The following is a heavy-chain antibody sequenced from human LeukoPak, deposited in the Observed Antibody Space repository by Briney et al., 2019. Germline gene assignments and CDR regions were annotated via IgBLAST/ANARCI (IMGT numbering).Heavy chain of an antibody. D-gene: IGHD5-24*01. CDR3: ARESSGWLQLFDY. Sequence: GGSLRLSCAASGFTFSSYAMSWVRQAPGKGLEWVSAISGSGGSTYYADSLKGRFTISRDNSKNTVYLQMNSLRAEDTAVYYCARESSGWLQLFDYWGQGTLVTVSS. CDR1: GFTFSSYA. CDR2: ISGSGGST. J-gene: IGHJ4*02. V-gene: IGHV3-23*01.